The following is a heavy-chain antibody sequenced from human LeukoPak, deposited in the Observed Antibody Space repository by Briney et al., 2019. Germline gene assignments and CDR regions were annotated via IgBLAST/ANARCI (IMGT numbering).Heavy chain of an antibody. CDR1: GGSFSGYY. V-gene: IGHV4-34*01. J-gene: IGHJ3*02. Sequence: PSETLSLTCAVYGGSFSGYYWSWIRQPPGKGLEWIGEINHSGSTNYNPSLKSRVTISVDTSKNQFSLKLSSVTAADTAVYYCARGLIAVAGTSAFDIWGQGTMVTVSS. D-gene: IGHD6-19*01. CDR3: ARGLIAVAGTSAFDI. CDR2: INHSGST.